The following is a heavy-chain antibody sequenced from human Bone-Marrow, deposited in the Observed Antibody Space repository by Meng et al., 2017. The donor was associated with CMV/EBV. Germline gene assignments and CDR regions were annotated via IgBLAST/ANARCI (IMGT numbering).Heavy chain of an antibody. CDR1: TPRISP. J-gene: IGHJ6*02. CDR2: TIPDQAT. V-gene: IGHV1-69*16. Sequence: TPRISPISWVRQAPGQGLEWMGGTIPDQATNYGQKFQGRLTITTDESTNTAYMHLYNLRSEDSAVYYCATFGRSQLLSRTYYYAMDVWGQGTTVTVSS. CDR3: ATFGRSQLLSRTYYYAMDV. D-gene: IGHD3-22*01.